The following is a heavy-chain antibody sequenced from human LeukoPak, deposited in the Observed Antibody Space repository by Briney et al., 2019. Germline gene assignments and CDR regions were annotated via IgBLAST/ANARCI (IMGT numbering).Heavy chain of an antibody. D-gene: IGHD6-13*01. CDR1: GGSISSSNW. CDR3: ARGLGEQLVKSFDY. V-gene: IGHV4-4*02. Sequence: PSETLSLTCAVSGGSISSSNWWSWVRQPPGKGLEWIGEIYHSGSTNYNPSLKSRVTISVDKSKNQFSLKLSSVTAADTAVYYCARGLGEQLVKSFDYWGQGTLVTVSS. J-gene: IGHJ4*02. CDR2: IYHSGST.